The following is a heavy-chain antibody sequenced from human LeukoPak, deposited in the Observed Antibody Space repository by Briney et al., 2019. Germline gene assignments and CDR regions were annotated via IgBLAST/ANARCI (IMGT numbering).Heavy chain of an antibody. J-gene: IGHJ3*02. CDR1: GFTLDDYA. Sequence: PRGSLRLSCAASGFTLDDYAVHWVRPDPGEGLEWVAAMGWNGATIGYAHSVKGRFTSSRDNAKKCLYLQMTGLRVEDMALYDCAKLDGSEIWGQGTLVTVSS. V-gene: IGHV3-9*03. D-gene: IGHD3-10*01. CDR3: AKLDGSEI. CDR2: MGWNGATI.